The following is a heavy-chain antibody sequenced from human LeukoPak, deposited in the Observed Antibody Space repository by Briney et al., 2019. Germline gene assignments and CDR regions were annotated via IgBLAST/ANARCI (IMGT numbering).Heavy chain of an antibody. V-gene: IGHV4-39*01. J-gene: IGHJ6*02. CDR2: IYYSGST. Sequence: SETLSLTCTVSGGSISSSSYYWGWIRQPPGKGLEWIGSIYYSGSTYYNPSLKSRVTISVDTSKNQFSLKLSSVTAADTAVYYCARGHRRGYCSSTSCYGGGTIRDLYYYYYGMDVWGQGTTVTVSS. CDR3: ARGHRRGYCSSTSCYGGGTIRDLYYYYYGMDV. CDR1: GGSISSSSYY. D-gene: IGHD2-2*01.